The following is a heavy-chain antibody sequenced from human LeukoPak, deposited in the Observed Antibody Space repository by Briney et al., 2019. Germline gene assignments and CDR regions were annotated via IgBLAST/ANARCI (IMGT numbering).Heavy chain of an antibody. V-gene: IGHV4-59*01. CDR3: ARAEFMYGELGLFDY. CDR1: GGSISSYY. J-gene: IGHJ4*02. Sequence: SETLSLTCTVSGGSISSYYWSWIRQPPGKGLEWIGYIYYSGSTNYNPSLKSRVTISVDTSKNQFSLKLSSVTAADTAVCYCARAEFMYGELGLFDYWGQGTLVTVSS. D-gene: IGHD3-10*02. CDR2: IYYSGST.